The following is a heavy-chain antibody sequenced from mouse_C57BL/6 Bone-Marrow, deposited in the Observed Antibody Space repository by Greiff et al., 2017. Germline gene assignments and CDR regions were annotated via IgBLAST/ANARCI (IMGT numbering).Heavy chain of an antibody. D-gene: IGHD4-1*01. J-gene: IGHJ2*01. CDR1: GFTFSSYA. Sequence: EVMLVESGGGLVQPGGSLKLSCAASGFTFSSYAMSWVRQTPEKRLEWVATISDGGSYTYYPDNVKGRFTISRHNAKHNLYLQLSHQKSEVTAMYNCARDRKWDEYYLEYWGQETTLTGSS. CDR2: ISDGGSYT. V-gene: IGHV5-4*01. CDR3: ARDRKWDEYYLEY.